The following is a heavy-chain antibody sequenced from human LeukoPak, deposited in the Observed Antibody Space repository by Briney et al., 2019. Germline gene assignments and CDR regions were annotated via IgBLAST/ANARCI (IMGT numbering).Heavy chain of an antibody. V-gene: IGHV7-4-1*02. CDR3: ARNQYCSSTNCYGGRGALDF. J-gene: IGHJ4*02. D-gene: IGHD2-2*01. CDR2: INPDTGNP. Sequence: ASVKVSCKASGYSFTNYAMNWVRQAPGQALEWMGWINPDTGNPTYARGFTGRFVFSLDTSVSTAYLQISSLKAEDTALYYCARNQYCSSTNCYGGRGALDFWGQGTLLTVSS. CDR1: GYSFTNYA.